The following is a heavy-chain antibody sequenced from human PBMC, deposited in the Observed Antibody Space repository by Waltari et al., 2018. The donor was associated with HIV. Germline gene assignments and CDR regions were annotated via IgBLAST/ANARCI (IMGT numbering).Heavy chain of an antibody. CDR1: GFPFDPYA. V-gene: IGHV3-23*04. D-gene: IGHD3-16*01. CDR3: AKDLGDYVWGMFTGAHFDS. CDR2: ISGSGDIT. Sequence: EVQLEQSGGNLVQPGESLGLSCAASGFPFDPYAMNWVRQAPGKGLEWVAAISGSGDITYSAASVKGRFTISRDNSKNTVFLQMRSLRAEDTAVYYCAKDLGDYVWGMFTGAHFDSWGQGTLVTVSS. J-gene: IGHJ5*01.